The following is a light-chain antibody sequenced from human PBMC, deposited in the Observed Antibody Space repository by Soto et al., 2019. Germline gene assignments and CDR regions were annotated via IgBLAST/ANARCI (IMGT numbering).Light chain of an antibody. J-gene: IGKJ2*01. V-gene: IGKV3-20*01. CDR1: QSVSSYY. Sequence: EIVLTQSPGTLSLSPGERATLSCRASQSVSSYYLDWYQQKPGQAPRLLIYAASSRATGIPDRFSGGGSGTDFTLTISRLEPEDFAVYYCQQYGSSPYTFGQGTKLEIK. CDR2: AAS. CDR3: QQYGSSPYT.